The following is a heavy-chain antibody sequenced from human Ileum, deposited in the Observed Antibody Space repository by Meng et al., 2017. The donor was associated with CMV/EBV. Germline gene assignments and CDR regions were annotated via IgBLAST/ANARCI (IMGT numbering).Heavy chain of an antibody. CDR1: GDSVSSDTAS. CDR3: ARSVKSGWNFDY. D-gene: IGHD3-9*01. J-gene: IGHJ4*02. Sequence: LRLSCAISGDSVSSDTASWNWIRQSPSRGLEWLGRTYYRSKWYDDYAPSVKSRITVSPDTAKNQFSLQLESVTPEDTAVYYCARSVKSGWNFDYWGQGTLVTVSS. V-gene: IGHV6-1*01. CDR2: TYYRSKWYD.